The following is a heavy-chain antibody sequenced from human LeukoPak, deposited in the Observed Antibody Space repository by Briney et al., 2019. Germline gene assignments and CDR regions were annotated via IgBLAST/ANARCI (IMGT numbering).Heavy chain of an antibody. J-gene: IGHJ5*02. Sequence: GASVKVSCKASGYTFTGYYMHWVRQAPGQGLEWMGWINPNSGCTNYAQKFQGRFTMTRDTSISTAYMELSRLRSDDTAVYYCARGLNNGYSSSWYVHWFDPWGQGTLVTVSS. D-gene: IGHD6-13*01. CDR1: GYTFTGYY. CDR2: INPNSGCT. CDR3: ARGLNNGYSSSWYVHWFDP. V-gene: IGHV1-2*02.